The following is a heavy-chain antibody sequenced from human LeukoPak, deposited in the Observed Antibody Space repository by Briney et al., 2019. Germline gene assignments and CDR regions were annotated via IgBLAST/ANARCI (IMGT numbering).Heavy chain of an antibody. D-gene: IGHD6-19*01. Sequence: SETLSLTCTVSGGSVSSGSYYWSWIRQPPGKGLEWIGYIYYSGSTNYNPSLKSRVIISVDTSKNQSSLKLSSVTAADTAVYYCARESVAGNFDYWGQGTLVTVSS. CDR3: ARESVAGNFDY. V-gene: IGHV4-61*01. CDR2: IYYSGST. CDR1: GGSVSSGSYY. J-gene: IGHJ4*02.